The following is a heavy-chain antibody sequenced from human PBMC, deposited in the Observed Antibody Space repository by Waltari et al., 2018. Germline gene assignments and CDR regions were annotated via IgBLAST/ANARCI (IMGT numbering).Heavy chain of an antibody. J-gene: IGHJ4*02. V-gene: IGHV4-39*07. CDR3: ARLPYSSGWSFDY. D-gene: IGHD6-19*01. CDR2: IDYSGST. Sequence: QLQLQESCPGLVKPSETLSLTCTVSGGSIRSSSYYWGWIRQPPGKGLEWIGSIDYSGSTYDNPSLKSRVTISVDTSKNQFSLKLSSVTAADTAVYYCARLPYSSGWSFDYWGQGTLVTVSS. CDR1: GGSIRSSSYY.